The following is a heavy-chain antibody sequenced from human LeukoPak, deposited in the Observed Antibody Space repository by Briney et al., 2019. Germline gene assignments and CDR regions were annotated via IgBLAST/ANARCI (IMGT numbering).Heavy chain of an antibody. CDR1: GFTVSNNY. J-gene: IGHJ4*02. CDR2: LYSGGNT. CDR3: AKEDYYGSGSYLGY. V-gene: IGHV3-53*01. Sequence: GGSLRLSCAASGFTVSNNYMSWVRQAPGKGLEWVSVLYSGGNTYYTDSVKGRFAISRDYSRNTVYLQMNSLRAEDTAVYYCAKEDYYGSGSYLGYWGQGTPVTVSS. D-gene: IGHD3-10*01.